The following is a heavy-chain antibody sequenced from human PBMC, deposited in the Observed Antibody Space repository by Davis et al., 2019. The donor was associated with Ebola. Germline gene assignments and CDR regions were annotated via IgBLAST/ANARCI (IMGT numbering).Heavy chain of an antibody. CDR3: ARGIVLMLYAIRDYGLDV. V-gene: IGHV1-2*02. CDR1: GYTFTGYY. J-gene: IGHJ6*02. CDR2: INPNSGGT. D-gene: IGHD2-8*01. Sequence: AASVKVPCKASGYTFTGYYMHWVRQAPGQGLEWMGWINPNSGGTNYAQKFQGRVTMTRDTSISTAYMELSRLRSDDTAVYYCARGIVLMLYAIRDYGLDVWGQGTTVTVSS.